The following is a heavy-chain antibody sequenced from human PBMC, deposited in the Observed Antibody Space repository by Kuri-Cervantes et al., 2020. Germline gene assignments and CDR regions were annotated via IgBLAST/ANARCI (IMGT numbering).Heavy chain of an antibody. Sequence: SETLSLTCTVYGGSFSGHYWSWIRQPPGKGLEWIGEINHSGSTNYNPSLKSRVTISVDTSKNQFSLKLSSVTAADTAVYYCARRLYNFWSGSTNWFDPWGQGTLVTVSS. CDR2: INHSGST. CDR3: ARRLYNFWSGSTNWFDP. V-gene: IGHV4-34*01. J-gene: IGHJ5*02. CDR1: GGSFSGHY. D-gene: IGHD3-3*01.